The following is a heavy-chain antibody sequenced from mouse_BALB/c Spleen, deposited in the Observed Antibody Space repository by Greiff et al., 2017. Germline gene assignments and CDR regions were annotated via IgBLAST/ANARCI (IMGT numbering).Heavy chain of an antibody. Sequence: EVQGVESGGGLVKPGGSLKLSCAASGFTFSSYAMSWVRQTPEKRLEWVATISSGGSYTYYPDSVKGRFTISRDNAKNTLYLQMSSLRSEDTAMYYCARQDGFYAMDYWGQGTSVTVSS. CDR3: ARQDGFYAMDY. J-gene: IGHJ4*01. CDR1: GFTFSSYA. D-gene: IGHD2-3*01. CDR2: ISSGGSYT. V-gene: IGHV5-9-3*01.